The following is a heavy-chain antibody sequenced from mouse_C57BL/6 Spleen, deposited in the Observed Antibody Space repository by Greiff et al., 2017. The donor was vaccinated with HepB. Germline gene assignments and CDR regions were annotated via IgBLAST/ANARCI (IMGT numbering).Heavy chain of an antibody. CDR3: ARGGSSYPYWYFDV. D-gene: IGHD1-1*01. V-gene: IGHV5-16*01. Sequence: EVKLVESEGGLVQPGSSMKLSCTASGFTFSDYYMAWVRQVPEKGLEWVANINYDGSSTYYLDSLKSRFIISRDNAKNILYLQMSSLKSEDTATYYCARGGSSYPYWYFDVWGTGTTVTVSS. CDR2: INYDGSST. J-gene: IGHJ1*03. CDR1: GFTFSDYY.